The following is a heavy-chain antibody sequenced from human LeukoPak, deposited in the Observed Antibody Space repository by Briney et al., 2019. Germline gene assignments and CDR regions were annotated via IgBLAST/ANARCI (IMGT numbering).Heavy chain of an antibody. J-gene: IGHJ3*02. V-gene: IGHV4-4*07. CDR1: GGSISSYY. CDR2: IYTSGST. Sequence: SETLSLTCTVSGGSISSYYWSWIRQPAGKGLEWIARIYTSGSTNYNPSLKSRVTISVDKSKNQFSLKLSSVTAADTAVYYCAREVIVEVPAATGDAFDIWGQGTMVTVSS. CDR3: AREVIVEVPAATGDAFDI. D-gene: IGHD2-2*01.